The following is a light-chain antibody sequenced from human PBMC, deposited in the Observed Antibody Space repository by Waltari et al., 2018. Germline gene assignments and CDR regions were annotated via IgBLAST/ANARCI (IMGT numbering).Light chain of an antibody. CDR3: YSAADNDLGV. CDR2: KDT. Sequence: SFELTPTSSLSVSPGPTVRITCSGDVLANKYARWFQQKPGQAPILIISKDTERPSGIPERFSGSSSGTTVTLTISGAQVEDEADYYCYSAADNDLGVFGGGTKLTVL. J-gene: IGLJ3*02. CDR1: VLANKY. V-gene: IGLV3-27*01.